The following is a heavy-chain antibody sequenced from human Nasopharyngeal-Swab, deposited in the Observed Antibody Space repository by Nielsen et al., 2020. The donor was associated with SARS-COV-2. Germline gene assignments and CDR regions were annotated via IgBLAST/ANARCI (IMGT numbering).Heavy chain of an antibody. Sequence: ASVKVSCKASGYTFTGYYMHWVRQAPGQGLEWMGRINPNSGGTNYAQKFRGRVTMTRDTSISTAYMELSRLRSDDTAVYYCARDLRGVRGVITPLDWGQGTLVTVSS. CDR2: INPNSGGT. CDR1: GYTFTGYY. V-gene: IGHV1-2*06. CDR3: ARDLRGVRGVITPLD. J-gene: IGHJ4*02. D-gene: IGHD3-10*01.